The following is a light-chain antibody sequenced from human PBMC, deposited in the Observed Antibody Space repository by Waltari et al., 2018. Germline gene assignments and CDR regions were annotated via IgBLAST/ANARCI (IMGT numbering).Light chain of an antibody. Sequence: QTVVTQEPSLSVSPGGTVTRTCALIPGSVSPTSYAPWYRQTPGQAPRTLLYKANTRSSGVPDRFSGAILGNKAALTITGAQADDESDYYCSLYMGSGIWVFGGGTKLTVL. J-gene: IGLJ3*02. V-gene: IGLV8-61*01. CDR1: PGSVSPTSY. CDR3: SLYMGSGIWV. CDR2: KAN.